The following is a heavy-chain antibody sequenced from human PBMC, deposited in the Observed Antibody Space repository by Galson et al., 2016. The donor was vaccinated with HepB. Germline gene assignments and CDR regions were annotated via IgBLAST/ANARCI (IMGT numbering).Heavy chain of an antibody. CDR3: ARDLEHLEPKKNAWDKHFDY. CDR1: GYTFTNYH. CDR2: INPNNGAT. V-gene: IGHV1-2*02. D-gene: IGHD1-1*01. Sequence: SVKVSCKASGYTFTNYHIYWVRQAPGQGLEWMGWINPNNGATRYTQKFQGRVSASRDTSISTTYLEFSSLRSDDTALYYCARDLEHLEPKKNAWDKHFDYWGQGTLVTVSS. J-gene: IGHJ4*02.